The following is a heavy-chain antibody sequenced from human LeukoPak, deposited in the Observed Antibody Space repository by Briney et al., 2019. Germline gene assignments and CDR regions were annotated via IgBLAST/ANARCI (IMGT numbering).Heavy chain of an antibody. CDR3: VRFETIVPKPVEY. CDR1: GFTFSSYW. D-gene: IGHD1-14*01. Sequence: GGSLRLSCAASGFTFSSYWMHWVRQAPGKGLVWVSRINSDGSSTSYADSVKGRFTISRDNAKNTLYLQMNSLRAEDTAVYYCVRFETIVPKPVEYWGQGTLVTVSS. J-gene: IGHJ4*02. V-gene: IGHV3-74*01. CDR2: INSDGSST.